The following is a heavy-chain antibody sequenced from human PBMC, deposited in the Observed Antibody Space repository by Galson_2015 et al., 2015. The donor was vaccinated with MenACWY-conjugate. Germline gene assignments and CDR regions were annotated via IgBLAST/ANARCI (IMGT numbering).Heavy chain of an antibody. V-gene: IGHV3-23*01. D-gene: IGHD2-2*01. CDR2: ISARGDAT. J-gene: IGHJ2*01. CDR3: ARRPTTWITSYFDL. Sequence: SLRLSCAASGFTFTSHPMSWVRQAPGKGPEWVSGISARGDATNYADSVKGRFTISRDNSKSTLYLQINSLRAEDTALYYCARRPTTWITSYFDLSGRGTLVTVSS. CDR1: GFTFTSHP.